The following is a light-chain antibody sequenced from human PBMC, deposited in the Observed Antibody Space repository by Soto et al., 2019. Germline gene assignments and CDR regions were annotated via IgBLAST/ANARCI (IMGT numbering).Light chain of an antibody. CDR3: QQGASFPRT. J-gene: IGKJ4*01. Sequence: DIQMTQSPSSVSASVGDTVTITCRASQAVSTWLAWYQQKPGAAPKLLIYAASTLQSGVPSRFSGSGSGTDFTLTIRSLQPEDFATYYCQQGASFPRTFGGGTKVEIK. V-gene: IGKV1-12*01. CDR2: AAS. CDR1: QAVSTW.